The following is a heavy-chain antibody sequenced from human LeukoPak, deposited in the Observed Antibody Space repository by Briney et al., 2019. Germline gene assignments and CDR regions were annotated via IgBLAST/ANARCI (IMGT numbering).Heavy chain of an antibody. CDR2: ISWNSGSI. D-gene: IGHD3-22*01. Sequence: GGSLRLSCAASGFTFDDYAMHWVRQAPGKGLEWVSGISWNSGSIGYADSVKGRFTISRDNAKNSLYLQMNSLRAEDTAVYYCAREHYYDSSGYFGYWGQGTLVTVSS. J-gene: IGHJ4*02. CDR3: AREHYYDSSGYFGY. CDR1: GFTFDDYA. V-gene: IGHV3-9*01.